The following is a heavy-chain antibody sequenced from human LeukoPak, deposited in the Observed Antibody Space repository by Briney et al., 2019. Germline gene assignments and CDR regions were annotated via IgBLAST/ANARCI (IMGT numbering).Heavy chain of an antibody. CDR3: ARHFGSGSKTYYFDY. Sequence: SETLSLTCTVSGGSISSYYWSWIRQPPGKGLEWIGYIYYSGSTNYNPSLESRVTISVDTSKNQFSLKLSSVTAADTAVYYRARHFGSGSKTYYFDYWGQGTLVTVSS. J-gene: IGHJ4*02. CDR2: IYYSGST. CDR1: GGSISSYY. V-gene: IGHV4-59*01. D-gene: IGHD3-10*01.